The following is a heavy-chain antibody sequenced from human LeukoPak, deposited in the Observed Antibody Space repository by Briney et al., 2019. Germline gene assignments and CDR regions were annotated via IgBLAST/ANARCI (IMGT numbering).Heavy chain of an antibody. D-gene: IGHD6-19*01. CDR3: ARERIGAVAGGSRYFDY. Sequence: GASVKVSCKASGYTFTSYGISWVRQAPGQGLEWMGWISAYNGNTNYAQKLQGRVTMTTDTSTSTAYMELRSLRSDDTAVYYCARERIGAVAGGSRYFDYWGQGTLVTVSS. CDR2: ISAYNGNT. J-gene: IGHJ4*02. CDR1: GYTFTSYG. V-gene: IGHV1-18*04.